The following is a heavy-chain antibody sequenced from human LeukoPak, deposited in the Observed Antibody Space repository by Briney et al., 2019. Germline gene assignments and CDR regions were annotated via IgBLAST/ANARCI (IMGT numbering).Heavy chain of an antibody. Sequence: ASVKVSCKASGYTFTSYYMHWVRQAPGQGLEWMGIINPSGGSTSYAQKFQGRVAMTRDMSTSTVYMELSSLRSEDTAVYYCARGYCSGGSCYSDFDYWGQGTLVTVSS. V-gene: IGHV1-46*01. CDR3: ARGYCSGGSCYSDFDY. D-gene: IGHD2-15*01. J-gene: IGHJ4*02. CDR1: GYTFTSYY. CDR2: INPSGGST.